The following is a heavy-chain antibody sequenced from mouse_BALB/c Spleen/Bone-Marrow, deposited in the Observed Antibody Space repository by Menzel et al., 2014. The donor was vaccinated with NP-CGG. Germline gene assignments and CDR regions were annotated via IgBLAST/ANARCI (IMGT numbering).Heavy chain of an antibody. J-gene: IGHJ3*01. CDR3: ARLEDYSFAY. Sequence: VQLQQSGAELAKPGASVKMSCKASGYTFTSYWMHWVKPRPGQGLEWIGHINPSTGYTEYNQKFKDKATLTADKSSSTAYMQLSSLTSEDSAVYYCARLEDYSFAYWGQGTLVTVSA. CDR2: INPSTGYT. V-gene: IGHV1-7*01. D-gene: IGHD1-1*01. CDR1: GYTFTSYW.